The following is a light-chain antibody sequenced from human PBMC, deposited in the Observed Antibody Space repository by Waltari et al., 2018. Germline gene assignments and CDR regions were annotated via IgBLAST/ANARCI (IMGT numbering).Light chain of an antibody. CDR3: QQGSAFPPT. J-gene: IGKJ1*01. V-gene: IGKV1-12*01. Sequence: EIQMTQSPSSVSASVGDRVTITCRESQAISSWLAWYQQKPGNSPNLLIYHASNLQSGVPSRFSGSGSGTDFTLTISSLRPEDSATYYCQQGSAFPPTFGQGTKVEVK. CDR2: HAS. CDR1: QAISSW.